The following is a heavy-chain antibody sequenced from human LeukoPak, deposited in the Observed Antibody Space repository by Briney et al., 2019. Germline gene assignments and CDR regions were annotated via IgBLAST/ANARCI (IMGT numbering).Heavy chain of an antibody. V-gene: IGHV3-74*01. Sequence: GGSLRLSCAASGFTFSSYWMNWVREAPGRGVVWVSRIASDGSSTTYADSVKGRFSISRDNAKNTLYLQMNSLRVEDTAVYYCARGRPHGNDYWGQGPLVTVSS. J-gene: IGHJ4*02. CDR2: IASDGSST. CDR3: ARGRPHGNDY. CDR1: GFTFSSYW. D-gene: IGHD4-23*01.